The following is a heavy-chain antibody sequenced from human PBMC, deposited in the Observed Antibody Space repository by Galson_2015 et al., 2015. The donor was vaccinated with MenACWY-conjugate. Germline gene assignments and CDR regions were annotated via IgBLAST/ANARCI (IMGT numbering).Heavy chain of an antibody. D-gene: IGHD2-15*01. CDR1: GFTFSTYA. J-gene: IGHJ3*01. Sequence: SLRLSCAVSGFTFSTYAMSWVRQAPGKGLEWVSSISDRVGTTYYADSVKGRFTISRDNSKNTLYLQMNSLRAEDTAVYYCAKNDIVVVGAATGFRAFDLGAQGTMVTVSS. CDR2: ISDRVGTT. V-gene: IGHV3-23*01. CDR3: AKNDIVVVGAATGFRAFDL.